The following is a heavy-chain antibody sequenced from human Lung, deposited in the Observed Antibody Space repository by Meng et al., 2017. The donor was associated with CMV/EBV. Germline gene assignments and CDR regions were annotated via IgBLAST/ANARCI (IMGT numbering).Heavy chain of an antibody. CDR1: GGTFSSYA. CDR3: ARERADYYDSSGYYYVPYYYYYGMDV. CDR2: IIPILGIA. V-gene: IGHV1-69*10. J-gene: IGHJ6*02. D-gene: IGHD3-22*01. Sequence: XVXVSXXASGGTFSSYAISWVRQAPGQGLEWMGGIIPILGIANYAQKFQGRVTITADKSTSTAYMELSSLRSEDTAVYYCARERADYYDSSGYYYVPYYYYYGMDVWGQGTXVTVSS.